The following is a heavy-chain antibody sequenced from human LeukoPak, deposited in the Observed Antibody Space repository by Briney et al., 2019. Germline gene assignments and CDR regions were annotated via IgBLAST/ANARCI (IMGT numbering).Heavy chain of an antibody. CDR3: ARDLEERQAMVRGVSDY. CDR2: INPNSGGT. V-gene: IGHV1-2*02. CDR1: GYTFTGYY. Sequence: GASVKVSCKASGYTFTGYYMHWVRQAPGQGLEWMGWINPNSGGTNYAQKFQGRVTMTRDTSISTAYMELSRLRSDDTAVYYCARDLEERQAMVRGVSDYWGRGALVTVSS. D-gene: IGHD3-10*01. J-gene: IGHJ4*02.